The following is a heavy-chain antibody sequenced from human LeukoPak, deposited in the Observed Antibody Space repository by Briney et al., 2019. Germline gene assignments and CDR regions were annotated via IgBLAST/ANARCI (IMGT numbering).Heavy chain of an antibody. V-gene: IGHV4-34*01. CDR3: ARGRIARLPYFDY. CDR1: GGSFSGYY. D-gene: IGHD5-18*01. J-gene: IGHJ4*02. Sequence: PSETLSLTCAVYGGSFSGYYWSWIRQPPGKGLEWIGEINHSGSTNYNPSLKSRVTISADTSKNQFSLKLSSVTAADTAVYYCARGRIARLPYFDYWGQGTLVTVSS. CDR2: INHSGST.